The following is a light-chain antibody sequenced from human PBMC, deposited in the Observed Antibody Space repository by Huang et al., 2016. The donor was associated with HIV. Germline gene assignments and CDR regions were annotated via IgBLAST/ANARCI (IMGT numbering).Light chain of an antibody. J-gene: IGKJ3*01. CDR2: GAS. CDR1: QSVSSRY. V-gene: IGKV3-20*01. CDR3: QQYGTSRIFT. Sequence: EIVLTQSPGTLSLSPGERATLSCRASQSVSSRYLAWYQQKPGQDPRLLIYGASYRATGIQDRFSGSGAGTDFTLTISRLEPEDLAVYYCQQYGTSRIFTFGPGTRVDIK.